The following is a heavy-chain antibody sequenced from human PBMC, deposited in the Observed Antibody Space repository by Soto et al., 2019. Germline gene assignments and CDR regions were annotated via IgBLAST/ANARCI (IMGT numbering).Heavy chain of an antibody. D-gene: IGHD4-4*01. V-gene: IGHV4-61*01. CDR3: ARAPPSTVTTYYSDY. Sequence: QVQLQESGPGLVKPSEILSLTCTVSGGSVSSGSYYWSWIRQPPGKELEWIGYIYYSGSTNYNPSLKSRVTISVDTSKNQFSLKLSSVTAADTAVYYCARAPPSTVTTYYSDYWGQGTLVTVSS. CDR2: IYYSGST. J-gene: IGHJ4*02. CDR1: GGSVSSGSYY.